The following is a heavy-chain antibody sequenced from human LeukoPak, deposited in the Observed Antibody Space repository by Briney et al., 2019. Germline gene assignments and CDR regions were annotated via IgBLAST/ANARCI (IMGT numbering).Heavy chain of an antibody. CDR1: GYTFTGYY. Sequence: AASVKVSCKASGYTFTGYYMHWVRQAPGQGLEWMGWINPNSGGTNYAQKFQGRVTMTRDTSISTAYMELSRLRSDDTAVYYCARDVRGSSSWYLLDYYYYGMDVWGQGTTVTVSS. CDR2: INPNSGGT. CDR3: ARDVRGSSSWYLLDYYYYGMDV. V-gene: IGHV1-2*02. J-gene: IGHJ6*02. D-gene: IGHD6-13*01.